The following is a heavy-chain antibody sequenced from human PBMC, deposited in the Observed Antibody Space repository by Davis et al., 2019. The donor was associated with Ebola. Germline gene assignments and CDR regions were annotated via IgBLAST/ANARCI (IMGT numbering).Heavy chain of an antibody. CDR2: ISSKGRTT. J-gene: IGHJ4*02. V-gene: IGHV3-64*04. CDR3: VPGTWI. CDR1: GFTFSSYA. D-gene: IGHD5-18*01. Sequence: GESLKISCAASGFTFSSYALHWVRQAPGKGLEYVSGISSKGRTTSYADSVKGRFTISRDNAKNSLYLQMNTLRVEDTAIYYCVPGTWIRGQGTLVTVSS.